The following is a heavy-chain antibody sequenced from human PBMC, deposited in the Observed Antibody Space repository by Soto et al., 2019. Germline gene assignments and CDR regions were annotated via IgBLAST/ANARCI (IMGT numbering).Heavy chain of an antibody. CDR2: ISAYNGNT. J-gene: IGHJ3*02. V-gene: IGHV1-18*01. D-gene: IGHD2-15*01. CDR1: GYTFTSYG. Sequence: SSVKVSCKASGYTFTSYGISWVRQAPGQGLEWMGWISAYNGNTNYAQKLQGRVTMTTDTSTSTAYMELRSLRSDDTAVYYCARDQRDIVVVVAAVDAFDIWGQGTMVTVSS. CDR3: ARDQRDIVVVVAAVDAFDI.